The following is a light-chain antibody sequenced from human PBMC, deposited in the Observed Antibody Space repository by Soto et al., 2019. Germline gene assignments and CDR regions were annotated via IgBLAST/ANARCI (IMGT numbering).Light chain of an antibody. CDR1: ESVSSN. V-gene: IGKV3-15*01. CDR3: QQYYKWPLT. CDR2: GAS. J-gene: IGKJ4*01. Sequence: EIVMTQSPGTLSVSPGERATLSCRASESVSSNLAWYQQKPGQAPRLLVYGASTRATGIPDRFSGSGSGTEFTLTISSLQSEDFAVYYCQQYYKWPLTFGGGTKVEIK.